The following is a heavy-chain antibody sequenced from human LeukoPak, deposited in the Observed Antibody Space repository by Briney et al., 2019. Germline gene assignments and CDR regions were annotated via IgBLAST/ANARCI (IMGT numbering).Heavy chain of an antibody. CDR1: GGSISSGGYY. CDR3: ASTPARDY. J-gene: IGHJ4*02. CDR2: INHSGST. Sequence: SETLSLTCTVSGGSISSGGYYWSWIRQPPGKGLEWIGEINHSGSTNYNPSLKSRVTISVDTSKNQFSLKLSSVTAADTAVYYCASTPARDYWGQGTLVTVSS. V-gene: IGHV4-39*07.